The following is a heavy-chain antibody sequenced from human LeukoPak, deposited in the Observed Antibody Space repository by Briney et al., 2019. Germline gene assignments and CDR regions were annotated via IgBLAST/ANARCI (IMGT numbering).Heavy chain of an antibody. J-gene: IGHJ5*02. CDR3: ARVGGIRSHNWFDP. D-gene: IGHD6-13*01. CDR1: GGSFSGYY. V-gene: IGHV4-34*01. CDR2: INHSGST. Sequence: SETLSLTCAVYGGSFSGYYWSWIRQPPGKGLECIGEINHSGSTNYNPSLKSRVTISVDTSKNQFSLKLSSVTAADTAVYYCARVGGIRSHNWFDPWGQGTLVTVSS.